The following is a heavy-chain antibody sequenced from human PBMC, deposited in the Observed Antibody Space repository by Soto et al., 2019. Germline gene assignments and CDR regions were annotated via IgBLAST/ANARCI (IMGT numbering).Heavy chain of an antibody. CDR1: GYTFTSYD. J-gene: IGHJ3*02. CDR3: ATDYGDLPAFDI. Sequence: ASVKVSCKASGYTFTSYDINWVRQAPGKGLEWMGGFDPEDGETIYAQKFQGRVTMTEDTSTDTAYMELSSLRSEDTAVYYCATDYGDLPAFDIRGQGTMVTVSS. D-gene: IGHD4-17*01. CDR2: FDPEDGET. V-gene: IGHV1-24*01.